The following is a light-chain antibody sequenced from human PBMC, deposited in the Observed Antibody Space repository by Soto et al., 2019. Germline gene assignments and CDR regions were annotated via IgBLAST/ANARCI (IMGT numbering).Light chain of an antibody. CDR3: LQEYTYPYT. J-gene: IGKJ2*01. CDR1: QAIRNN. V-gene: IGKV1-6*01. Sequence: AIQVTQSPSSLSASVGDRVTITCRASQAIRNNLGWYQHKPGKAPKLLIYAASLLQRGVPSRFSGSGSGPDFTLTISSLQPEDFASYYCLQEYTYPYTFGQGTKLEIK. CDR2: AAS.